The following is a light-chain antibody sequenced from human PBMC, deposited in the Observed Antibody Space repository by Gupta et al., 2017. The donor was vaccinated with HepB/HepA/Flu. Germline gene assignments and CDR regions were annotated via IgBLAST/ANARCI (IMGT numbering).Light chain of an antibody. CDR3: MQALQNPQRT. Sequence: DIVMTQSPLSLPVTPGEPASISCRSSQSLLHSNGYNYLDRYLQKPGQSPQLLIYLGSNRASGVTDRFSGSGSGTDFTLKISRGEAEDVGVYYCMQALQNPQRTFGPGTKVEIK. V-gene: IGKV2-28*01. CDR1: QSLLHSNGYNY. J-gene: IGKJ1*01. CDR2: LGS.